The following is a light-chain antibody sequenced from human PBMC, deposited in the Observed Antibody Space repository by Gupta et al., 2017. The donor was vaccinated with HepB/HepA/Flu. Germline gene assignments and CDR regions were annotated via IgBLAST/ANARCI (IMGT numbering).Light chain of an antibody. CDR3: SSYTSSSTPVV. V-gene: IGLV2-14*03. CDR2: DVS. J-gene: IGLJ2*01. CDR1: SSDVGGYNY. Sequence: GSPGQSITISCTGTSSDVGGYNYVSWYQQHPGKAPKLMIYDVSNRPSGVSNRFSGSKSGNTASLTISGLQAEDEADYYCSSYTSSSTPVVFGGGTKLTVL.